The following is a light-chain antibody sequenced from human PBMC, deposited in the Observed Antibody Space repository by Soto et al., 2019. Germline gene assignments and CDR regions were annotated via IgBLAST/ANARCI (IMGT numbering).Light chain of an antibody. CDR3: AGWDDSLSGYV. J-gene: IGLJ1*01. Sequence: QAVLTQPPSASGTPGQRVTISCSGSSSNIGNNNVYWYQQHPETAPKLLIYRNGQRPSGVPDRFSGSKSGTSASLAISGLRSEDEADYYCAGWDDSLSGYVFGPGTKLTVL. CDR2: RNG. CDR1: SSNIGNNN. V-gene: IGLV1-47*01.